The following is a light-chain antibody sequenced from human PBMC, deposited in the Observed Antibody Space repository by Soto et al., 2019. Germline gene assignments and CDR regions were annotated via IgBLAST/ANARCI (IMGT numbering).Light chain of an antibody. CDR1: QSVSSNY. CDR2: GAS. J-gene: IGKJ1*01. Sequence: IWLTQSPGTLSLSPGERATLSFMTSQSVSSNYLAWYQQKPGQAPRLLIYGASSRATGIPDRFSGSGSGTDLTITISRMEPEDFEVYYCKKYGRSGRKFGQGKKVDIK. CDR3: KKYGRSGRK. V-gene: IGKV3-20*01.